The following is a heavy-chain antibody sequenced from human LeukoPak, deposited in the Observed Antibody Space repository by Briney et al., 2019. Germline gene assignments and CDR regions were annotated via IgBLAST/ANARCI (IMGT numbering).Heavy chain of an antibody. J-gene: IGHJ1*01. CDR2: IYPGDSDT. V-gene: IGHV5-51*01. CDR1: GYSFTTYW. Sequence: GESLKISCKGSGYSFTTYWIGWVRQMPGKGLEWMGIIYPGDSDTRYSPSFQGQVTISADKSISTAYLQWSSLKASDTAIYYCARARYCSGGNCYAENWGQGTPVTVSS. CDR3: ARARYCSGGNCYAEN. D-gene: IGHD2-15*01.